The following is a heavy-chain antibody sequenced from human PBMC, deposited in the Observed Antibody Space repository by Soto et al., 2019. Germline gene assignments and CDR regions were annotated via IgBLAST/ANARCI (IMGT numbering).Heavy chain of an antibody. Sequence: QVQLQQWGAGLLKPSETLSLTCAVYGGSFSGYYWSWIRQPPGKGLEWIGEINHSGYTNYNPSLKSRVTISEDTSKNQFSLRLTSVTAADTAVYYCASGAARFNYYYYYYMDVWGKGTTVTVSS. CDR3: ASGAARFNYYYYYYMDV. CDR2: INHSGYT. J-gene: IGHJ6*03. V-gene: IGHV4-34*01. D-gene: IGHD6-25*01. CDR1: GGSFSGYY.